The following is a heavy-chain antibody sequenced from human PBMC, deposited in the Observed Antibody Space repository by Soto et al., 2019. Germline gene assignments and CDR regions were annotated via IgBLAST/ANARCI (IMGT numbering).Heavy chain of an antibody. J-gene: IGHJ5*02. CDR3: ARGLRLGELASWFDP. V-gene: IGHV4-34*01. Sequence: SETLSLTCAVYGGSFSGYYWSWIRQPPGKGLEWIGEINHSGSTNYNPSLKSRVTISVDTSKNQFSLKLSSVTAADTAVYYCARGLRLGELASWFDPWGQGTLVTVSS. CDR1: GGSFSGYY. CDR2: INHSGST. D-gene: IGHD3-10*01.